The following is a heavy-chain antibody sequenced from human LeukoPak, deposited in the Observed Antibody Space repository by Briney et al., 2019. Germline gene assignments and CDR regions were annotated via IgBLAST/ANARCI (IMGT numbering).Heavy chain of an antibody. D-gene: IGHD6-19*01. J-gene: IGHJ4*02. V-gene: IGHV4-39*07. Sequence: SETLSLTCTVSGGSISSSSYYWGWIRQPPGKGLEWIGSIYYSGSTYYNPSLKSRVTISVDTSKNQFSLKLSSVTAADTAVYYCARLSIAVPSGEWGQGTLVTVSS. CDR1: GGSISSSSYY. CDR2: IYYSGST. CDR3: ARLSIAVPSGE.